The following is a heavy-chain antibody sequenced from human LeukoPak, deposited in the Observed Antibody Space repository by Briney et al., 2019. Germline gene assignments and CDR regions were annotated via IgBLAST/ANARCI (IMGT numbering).Heavy chain of an antibody. CDR2: IYYNINI. CDR1: GAXTIAYS. J-gene: IGHJ4*02. CDR3: ARHRYCTSTSCTFYFDS. V-gene: IGHV4-59*08. D-gene: IGHD2-2*01. Sequence: SETLSLTCTVSGAXTIAYSWSWIRQRPGEGLEWIGYIYYNINISYNPSFKRRLTISIDTSKNQFSLKLTSVTAADTAVYYCARHRYCTSTSCTFYFDSWGQGRLVTVSS.